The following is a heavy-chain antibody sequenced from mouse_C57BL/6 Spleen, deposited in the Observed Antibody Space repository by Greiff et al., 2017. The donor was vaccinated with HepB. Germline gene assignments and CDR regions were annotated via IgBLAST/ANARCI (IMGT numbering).Heavy chain of an antibody. D-gene: IGHD1-1*01. CDR2: ISSGGDYI. CDR3: TRAGSPSAWFAY. CDR1: GFTFSCFA. J-gene: IGHJ3*01. V-gene: IGHV5-9-1*02. Sequence: EVQVVESGEGLVKPGGSLKLSCAASGFTFSCFAMSWFRRTPEKSLEWVAYISSGGDYIYYADTVKGRFTISRDNARNTLYLQMSSLKSEDTAMYYCTRAGSPSAWFAYWGQGTLVTVSA.